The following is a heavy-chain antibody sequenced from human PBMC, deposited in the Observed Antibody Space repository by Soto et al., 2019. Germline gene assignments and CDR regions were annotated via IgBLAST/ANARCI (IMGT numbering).Heavy chain of an antibody. V-gene: IGHV1-2*02. D-gene: IGHD2-15*01. J-gene: IGHJ3*02. CDR3: TRENIENRDGLYDAFDI. CDR2: MNPRSGGA. Sequence: ASVKVSCKTSGYTFTDYYTHWVRQAPGQGLEWMGWMNPRSGGAYFAQKFQGRVTLTRDTSIGTAYIEVNSLTSDDTDVYFCTRENIENRDGLYDAFDIWGQGTTVTVSS. CDR1: GYTFTDYY.